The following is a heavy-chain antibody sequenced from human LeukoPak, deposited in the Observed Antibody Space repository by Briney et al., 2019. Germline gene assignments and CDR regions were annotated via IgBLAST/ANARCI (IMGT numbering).Heavy chain of an antibody. V-gene: IGHV4-4*07. J-gene: IGHJ6*03. Sequence: PSETLSLTCTVSGGSINNYYWSWIRQPAGKGLEWIGRIYTRGSTNYNPSLKSRVTISVDTSKNQFSLKLSSVTAADTAVYYCARANRDVYYYYYMDVWGKGTTVTVSS. CDR2: IYTRGST. CDR1: GGSINNYY. CDR3: ARANRDVYYYYYMDV. D-gene: IGHD5-24*01.